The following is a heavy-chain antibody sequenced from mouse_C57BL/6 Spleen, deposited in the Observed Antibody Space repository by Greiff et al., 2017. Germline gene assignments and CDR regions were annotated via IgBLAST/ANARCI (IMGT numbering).Heavy chain of an antibody. CDR1: GYTFTSYW. Sequence: QVQLQQSGAELAKPGASVKLSCKASGYTFTSYWMHWVKQRPGQGLEWIGYINPSSGYTKYTQKFKDKATVTADKSSSTAYMQLSSLTYEDSAVYYCARGSYDVAWFAYWGQGTLVTVSA. CDR2: INPSSGYT. CDR3: ARGSYDVAWFAY. V-gene: IGHV1-7*01. D-gene: IGHD2-12*01. J-gene: IGHJ3*01.